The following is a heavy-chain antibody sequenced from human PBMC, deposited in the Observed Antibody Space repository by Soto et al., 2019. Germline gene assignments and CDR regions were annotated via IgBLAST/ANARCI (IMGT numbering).Heavy chain of an antibody. D-gene: IGHD6-13*01. CDR3: ARSSIAAAGIGVDY. CDR1: GFTFSDYY. V-gene: IGHV3-11*06. J-gene: IGHJ4*02. CDR2: ISSSSSYT. Sequence: QVQLVESGGGLVKPGGSLRLSCAASGFTFSDYYMSWIRQAPGKGLEWVSYISSSSSYTNYADSVKGRFTISRDNAKNSLYLQMKCLRAEDTAVYYCARSSIAAAGIGVDYWGQGTLVTVSS.